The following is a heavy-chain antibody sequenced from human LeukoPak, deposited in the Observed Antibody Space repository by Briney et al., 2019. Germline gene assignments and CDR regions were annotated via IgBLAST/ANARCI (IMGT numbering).Heavy chain of an antibody. D-gene: IGHD6-19*01. CDR3: ARVDSSGWSRVDY. V-gene: IGHV4-34*01. CDR1: GGSFSGYY. CDR2: INHSGST. Sequence: SETLSLTCAVYGGSFSGYYWSWIRQPPGKGLEWIGEINHSGSTNYNPSLKSRVTISVDTSKNQFSLKLSSVTAADTAVYYCARVDSSGWSRVDYCGQGTLVTVSS. J-gene: IGHJ4*02.